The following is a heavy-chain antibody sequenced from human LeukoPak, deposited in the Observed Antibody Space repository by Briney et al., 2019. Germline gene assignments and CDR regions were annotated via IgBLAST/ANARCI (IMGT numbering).Heavy chain of an antibody. D-gene: IGHD1-26*01. CDR2: IWPDGSNK. J-gene: IGHJ4*02. CDR3: ARASGSFDY. CDR1: GFTFSNYG. Sequence: GGSLRLSCAASGFTFSNYGLHWVRQAPGKGPEWVAVIWPDGSNKYYAGSVKGRFTISRDDSKNTLYLQMNSLRAEDSAVYYCARASGSFDYWGQGTLVTVSS. V-gene: IGHV3-33*01.